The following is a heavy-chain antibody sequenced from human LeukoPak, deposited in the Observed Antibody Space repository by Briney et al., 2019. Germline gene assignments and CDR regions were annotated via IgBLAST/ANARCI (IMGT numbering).Heavy chain of an antibody. J-gene: IGHJ4*02. Sequence: GGSLRLSCAASGFTFSDYYMSWIRQAPGKGLEWVSAISGSGGSTYYADSVKGRFTISRDNSKNTLYLQMNSLRAEDTAVYYCAKDEEQWLAQDPPDYWGQGTLVTVSS. CDR3: AKDEEQWLAQDPPDY. CDR1: GFTFSDYY. D-gene: IGHD6-19*01. CDR2: ISGSGGST. V-gene: IGHV3-23*01.